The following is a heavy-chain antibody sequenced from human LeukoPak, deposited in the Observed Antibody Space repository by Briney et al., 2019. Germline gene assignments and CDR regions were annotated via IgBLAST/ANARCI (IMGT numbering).Heavy chain of an antibody. J-gene: IGHJ5*02. CDR1: GGSISSYY. D-gene: IGHD2-2*01. V-gene: IGHV4-4*07. CDR2: IYTSGST. Sequence: PSETLSLTCTVSGGSISSYYWSWIRQPAGKGLEWIGRIYTSGSTNYNPSLKSRVTMSVDTSKNQFSLRLSSVTAADTAVYYCARDLKLGYCSSTSCYWFDPWGQGTLVTVSS. CDR3: ARDLKLGYCSSTSCYWFDP.